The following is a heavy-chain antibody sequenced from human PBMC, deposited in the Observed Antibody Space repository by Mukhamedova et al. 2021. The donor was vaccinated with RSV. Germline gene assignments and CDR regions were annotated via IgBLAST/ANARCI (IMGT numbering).Heavy chain of an antibody. CDR2: IYPGDSDT. D-gene: IGHD1-26*01. CDR3: ARRIVGATALFDY. J-gene: IGHJ4*02. V-gene: IGHV5-51*01. Sequence: GWVRQMPGKGLEWMGIIYPGDSDTRYSPSFQGQVTISADKSISTAYLQWSSLKASDTAMYYCARRIVGATALFDYWGQGTLVTVS.